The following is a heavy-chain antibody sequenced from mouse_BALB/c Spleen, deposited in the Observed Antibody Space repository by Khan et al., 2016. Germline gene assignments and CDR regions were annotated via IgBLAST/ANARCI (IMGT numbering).Heavy chain of an antibody. CDR2: ISSSGLT. D-gene: IGHD1-1*02. Sequence: EVQLQESGPGLVKPSQSLSLTCTVTGYSITSAYAWNGFRQFPGNKLEWIGYISSSGLTSFNPSLKSRISITRDTSKNQFFLQLNSVTTEDTATYYCARSGNYFDYWGQGTTLTVSS. J-gene: IGHJ2*01. V-gene: IGHV3-2*02. CDR1: GYSITSAYA. CDR3: ARSGNYFDY.